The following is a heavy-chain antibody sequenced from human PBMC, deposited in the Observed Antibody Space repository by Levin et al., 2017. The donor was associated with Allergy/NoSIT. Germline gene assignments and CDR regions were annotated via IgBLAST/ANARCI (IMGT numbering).Heavy chain of an antibody. V-gene: IGHV4-39*01. CDR3: ARQGNSGYGPYYFDY. CDR2: IYYSGST. CDR1: GGSISSSSYY. Sequence: PSETLSLTCTVSGGSISSSSYYWGWIPQPPGKGLEWIGSIYYSGSTYYNPSLKSRVTISVDTSKNQFSLKLSSVTAADTAVYYCARQGNSGYGPYYFDYWGQGTLVTVSS. D-gene: IGHD5-12*01. J-gene: IGHJ4*02.